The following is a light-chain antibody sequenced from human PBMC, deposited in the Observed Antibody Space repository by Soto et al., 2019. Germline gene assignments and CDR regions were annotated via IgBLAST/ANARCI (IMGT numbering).Light chain of an antibody. J-gene: IGKJ2*01. V-gene: IGKV3-20*01. CDR3: QQYGSSLMYT. CDR1: QSVYSNY. Sequence: EIVLTQSPGTLSLSPGERATLSCRASQSVYSNYLAWYQQKPGQAPRLLIYGASSRATGIPDRFSGSGSGTDFTLAISSLVPEDFAVYYCQQYGSSLMYTFGQGTKLEIK. CDR2: GAS.